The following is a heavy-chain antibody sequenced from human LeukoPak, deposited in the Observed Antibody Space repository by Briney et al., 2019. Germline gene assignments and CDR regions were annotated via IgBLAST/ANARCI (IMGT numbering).Heavy chain of an antibody. Sequence: SETLSLTWTVSGASIARYYWSCVRQPPGKGLEWIGYIYYSGSTNYNPSLQSRVTISVDTSKNQFSLKLSSVTAADTAVYYSARATYSRAWGTSDYWGQGTLVTVSS. J-gene: IGHJ4*02. V-gene: IGHV4-59*01. D-gene: IGHD6-19*01. CDR3: ARATYSRAWGTSDY. CDR1: GASIARYY. CDR2: IYYSGST.